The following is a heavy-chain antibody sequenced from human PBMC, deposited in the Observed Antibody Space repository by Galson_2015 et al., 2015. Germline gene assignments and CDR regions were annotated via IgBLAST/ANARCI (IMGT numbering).Heavy chain of an antibody. D-gene: IGHD3-3*01. CDR3: ARDQRGYYGEYYFDY. Sequence: SLRLSCAASGFTFSSYAMHWVRQAPGKGLEWVAVISYDGSNKYYADSVKGRFTISRDNSKNTLYLQMNSLRAEDTAVYYCARDQRGYYGEYYFDYWGQGTLVTVSS. V-gene: IGHV3-30-3*01. CDR2: ISYDGSNK. CDR1: GFTFSSYA. J-gene: IGHJ4*02.